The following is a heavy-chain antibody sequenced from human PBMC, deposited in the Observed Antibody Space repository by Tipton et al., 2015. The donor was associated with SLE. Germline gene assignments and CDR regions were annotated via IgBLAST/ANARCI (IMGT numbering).Heavy chain of an antibody. J-gene: IGHJ4*02. CDR1: EFSFSTYT. CDR2: IDSNGNHI. V-gene: IGHV3-21*01. Sequence: SLRLSCTASEFSFSTYTMNWVRQAPGMGLEWLSSIDSNGNHIYYADSVKGRFTISRDNAKNSLYLQMNSLRAEDTAVYYCAGRPKFYFDYWGKGTLVTVSS. CDR3: AGRPKFYFDY.